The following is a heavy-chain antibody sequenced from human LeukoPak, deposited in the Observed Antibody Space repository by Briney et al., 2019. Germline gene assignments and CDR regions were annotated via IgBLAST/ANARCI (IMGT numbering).Heavy chain of an antibody. V-gene: IGHV4-61*01. CDR1: GDSISGSTHY. CDR3: ARDRSSSGYYYYYMDV. J-gene: IGHJ6*03. D-gene: IGHD6-13*01. Sequence: SETLSLTCTVSGDSISGSTHYWSWIRQTPGKGLEWIGYIYYSGTTNYNPSLMSRLTISVDTSKNQFSLKLSSVTAADTAVYYCARDRSSSGYYYYYMDVWGKGTTVTISS. CDR2: IYYSGTT.